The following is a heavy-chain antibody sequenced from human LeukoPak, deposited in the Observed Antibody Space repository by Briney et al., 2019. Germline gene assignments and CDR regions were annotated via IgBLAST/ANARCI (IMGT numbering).Heavy chain of an antibody. CDR1: GYTFTGYY. V-gene: IGHV1-2*02. D-gene: IGHD6-19*01. J-gene: IGHJ6*02. CDR3: AKGGAIAVAGYYYYYYGMDV. Sequence: ASVKVSCKASGYTFTGYYMHWVRQAPGQGLEWMWWINPNSGGTTYAQKFQGRVTMTRDTSTSTVYMELSSLRSEDTAVYYCAKGGAIAVAGYYYYYYGMDVWGQGTTVTVSS. CDR2: INPNSGGT.